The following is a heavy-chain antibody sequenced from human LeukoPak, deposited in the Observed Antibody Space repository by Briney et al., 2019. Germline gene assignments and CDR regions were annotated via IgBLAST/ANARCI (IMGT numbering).Heavy chain of an antibody. V-gene: IGHV4-38-2*02. J-gene: IGHJ3*02. Sequence: SETLSLTCTVSGYSISSGYYWAWIRQPPGKGLEWIGNFHHSGGIYYNPSLKSRVTISVDTSKNQLSLNLTSVTAADTAVYYCAKSNGYGLVDIWGQGTMVTVSS. CDR1: GYSISSGYY. CDR3: AKSNGYGLVDI. D-gene: IGHD3-10*01. CDR2: FHHSGGI.